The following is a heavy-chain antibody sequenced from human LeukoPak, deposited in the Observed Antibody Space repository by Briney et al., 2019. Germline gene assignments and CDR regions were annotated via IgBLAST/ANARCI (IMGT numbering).Heavy chain of an antibody. CDR3: ARTTEGGYTYDYFYYYYMDV. J-gene: IGHJ6*03. CDR2: IYHSGST. V-gene: IGHV4-38-2*02. CDR1: DYSITNGYY. D-gene: IGHD5-18*01. Sequence: SETLSLTCTVSDYSITNGYYWGWIRQPPGKGLEWIGSIYHSGSTYYNPSLKSRVTISVDTSKNQFSLKLSSVTAADTAVYYCARTTEGGYTYDYFYYYYMDVWGKGTTVTISS.